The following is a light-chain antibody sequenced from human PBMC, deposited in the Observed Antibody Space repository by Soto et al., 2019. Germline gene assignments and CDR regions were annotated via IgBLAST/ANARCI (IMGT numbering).Light chain of an antibody. CDR1: QNVTTW. CDR3: QQYDSHRT. CDR2: DVS. Sequence: DIQMTQSPSTLSASVGDRVTITCRASQNVTTWLAWYQHKPGKVPKLLLYDVSNLESGVPSRFSGSGSGTEFTLTISSLQSDDFATYFCQQYDSHRTFGQGTKVEIK. V-gene: IGKV1-5*01. J-gene: IGKJ1*01.